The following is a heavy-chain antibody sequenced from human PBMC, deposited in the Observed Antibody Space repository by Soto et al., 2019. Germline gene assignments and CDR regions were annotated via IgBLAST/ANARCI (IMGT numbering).Heavy chain of an antibody. CDR1: GFTFSSYG. CDR2: ISYDGSNK. V-gene: IGHV3-30*19. J-gene: IGHJ4*02. CDR3: ASGTYYLLDY. D-gene: IGHD1-26*01. Sequence: GGSLRLSCAASGFTFSSYGMHWVRQAPGEGLEWVAVISYDGSNKYYADSVKGRFTISRDNSKNTLYLQMDSLTAEDTAMYYFASGTYYLLDYWGRGTLVTVSS.